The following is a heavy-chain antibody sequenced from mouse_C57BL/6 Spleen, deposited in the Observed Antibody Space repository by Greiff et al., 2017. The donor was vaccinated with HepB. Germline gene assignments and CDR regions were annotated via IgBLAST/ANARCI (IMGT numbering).Heavy chain of an antibody. CDR3: ARGGYSNHEEFYWYFDV. V-gene: IGHV1-18*01. J-gene: IGHJ1*03. CDR1: GYTFTDYN. CDR2: INPNNGGT. D-gene: IGHD2-5*01. Sequence: EVQLQQSGPELVKPGASVKIPCKASGYTFTDYNMDWVKQSHGKSLEWIGDINPNNGGTIYNQKFKGKATLTVDKSSSTAYMELRSLTSEDTAVYYCARGGYSNHEEFYWYFDVWGTGTTVTVSS.